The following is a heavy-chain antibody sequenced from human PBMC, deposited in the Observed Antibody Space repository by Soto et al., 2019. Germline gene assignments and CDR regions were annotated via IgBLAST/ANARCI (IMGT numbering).Heavy chain of an antibody. D-gene: IGHD3-10*01. Sequence: TLSFAGSGFKFRNYAMSWVRQAPGKGLEWVSLISATGGGTYYADSVKGRFTISRDNSKNTLYLQMNSLRAEDTAIYYCAKEGEESVNEPNIGDGCGQGTLVIVSS. CDR1: GFKFRNYA. CDR3: AKEGEESVNEPNIGDG. V-gene: IGHV3-23*01. CDR2: ISATGGGT. J-gene: IGHJ1*01.